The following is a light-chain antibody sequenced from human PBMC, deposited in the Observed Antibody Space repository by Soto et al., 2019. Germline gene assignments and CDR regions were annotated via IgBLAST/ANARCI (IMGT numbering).Light chain of an antibody. V-gene: IGKV3-20*01. Sequence: EIVLTQSPGTLSLSPGERATLSCRASQSVTSTYVAWYQQKPGQAPRLLIYGASSRATGIPDRFSGSGSGTDFTLPISRLGAEDFAVYYCQMFGSSPRYTFGQGTSLEI. J-gene: IGKJ2*01. CDR2: GAS. CDR1: QSVTSTY. CDR3: QMFGSSPRYT.